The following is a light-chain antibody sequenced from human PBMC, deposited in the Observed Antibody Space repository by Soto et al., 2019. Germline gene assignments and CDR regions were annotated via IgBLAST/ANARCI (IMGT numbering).Light chain of an antibody. CDR3: QQVYVYPST. J-gene: IGKJ4*01. Sequence: DIQMTQSPSSLSASVGDRVTITCRASQSISNSLNWYQQKPGRAPKLLIYAASSLQSGVPSKFSGSGSGTDFTLTISSLQPEDFATYYCQQVYVYPSTFGGGTKVDIK. CDR2: AAS. CDR1: QSISNS. V-gene: IGKV1-39*01.